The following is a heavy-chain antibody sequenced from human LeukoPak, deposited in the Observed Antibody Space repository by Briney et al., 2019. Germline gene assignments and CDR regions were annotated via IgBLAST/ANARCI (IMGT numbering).Heavy chain of an antibody. Sequence: PGGSLRLSCAVSGFTFSAYSMNWVRQAPGKGLEWLSSISSSSRYINYADSVKGRLSISRDNAKNSVFLQMNSLSAEDTAVYYCARISRYALPLGAFDIWGQGTMVTVSS. CDR1: GFTFSAYS. D-gene: IGHD2-2*01. J-gene: IGHJ3*02. V-gene: IGHV3-21*06. CDR2: ISSSSRYI. CDR3: ARISRYALPLGAFDI.